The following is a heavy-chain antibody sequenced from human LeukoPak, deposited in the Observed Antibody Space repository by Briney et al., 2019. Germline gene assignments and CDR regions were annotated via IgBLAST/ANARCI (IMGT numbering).Heavy chain of an antibody. D-gene: IGHD4-23*01. CDR1: GFTFSSYS. CDR2: ISSSSSYI. CDR3: ARGRPHGNDY. Sequence: GGSLRLSCAASGFTFSSYSMNWVRQAPGKGLEWVSSISSSSSYIYYADSVKGRFTISRDNAKNSLYLQMNSLRVEDTAVYYCARGRPHGNDYWGQGTLVTVSS. V-gene: IGHV3-21*01. J-gene: IGHJ4*02.